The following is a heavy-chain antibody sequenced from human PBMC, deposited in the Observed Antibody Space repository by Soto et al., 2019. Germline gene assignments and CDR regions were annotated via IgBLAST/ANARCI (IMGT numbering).Heavy chain of an antibody. CDR2: ISSSSRTI. D-gene: IGHD3-22*01. CDR1: GFTFSSYS. CDR3: ARDRFDYYDSSGYWRFDP. V-gene: IGHV3-48*01. J-gene: IGHJ5*02. Sequence: GSLRLSCAASGFTFSSYSMNWVRQAPGKGLEWVSYISSSSRTIYYADSVKGRFTISRDNAKNSLYLQMNSLRAEDTAVYYFARDRFDYYDSSGYWRFDPWGQGTLVTVSS.